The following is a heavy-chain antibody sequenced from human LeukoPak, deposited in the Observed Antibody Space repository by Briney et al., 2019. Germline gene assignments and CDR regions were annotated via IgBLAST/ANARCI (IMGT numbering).Heavy chain of an antibody. CDR3: ARAGVRSIAAAGRCIDY. J-gene: IGHJ4*02. CDR2: INPNNGGT. V-gene: IGHV1-2*02. CDR1: GYTFNGYY. Sequence: ASVKVSCKSSGYTFNGYYMHWVRQAPGQGLEWMGWINPNNGGTKYAQNFQGRVTMTRDTSISTAYMELDRLRFDDTAVYYCARAGVRSIAAAGRCIDYWGQGTLVTVSS. D-gene: IGHD6-13*01.